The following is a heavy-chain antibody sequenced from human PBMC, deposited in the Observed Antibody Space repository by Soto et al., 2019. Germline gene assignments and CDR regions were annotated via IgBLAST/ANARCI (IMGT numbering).Heavy chain of an antibody. CDR3: AAGLPYYDDYYAMGV. Sequence: GLSDEVRCKACRYGFYSYYLKWLQQATRNGLESMGWMKPSSGNTGYAQKFQGRVTMTRNTSISTAYMELSSLRSEDTAVYYCAAGLPYYDDYYAMGVSGKGTTVIVSS. CDR1: RYGFYSYY. CDR2: MKPSSGNT. V-gene: IGHV1-8*01. J-gene: IGHJ6*04. D-gene: IGHD3-3*01.